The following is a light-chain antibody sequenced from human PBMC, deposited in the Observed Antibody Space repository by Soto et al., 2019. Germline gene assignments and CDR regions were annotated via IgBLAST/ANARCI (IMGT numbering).Light chain of an antibody. Sequence: EFVRTKYPGTLSLTPGERATLSCRASQSISSGYLTWYQQKPGQAPRILIYGASSMATGIPDRFTGSGAGTDFTLTISRLEPEDFAVYYCQQYDSSFRYIFGQGTKVEIK. CDR3: QQYDSSFRYI. V-gene: IGKV3-20*01. CDR1: QSISSGY. CDR2: GAS. J-gene: IGKJ2*01.